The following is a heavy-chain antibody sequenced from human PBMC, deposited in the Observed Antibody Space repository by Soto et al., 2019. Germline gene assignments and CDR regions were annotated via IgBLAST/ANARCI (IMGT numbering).Heavy chain of an antibody. V-gene: IGHV1-2*02. J-gene: IGHJ4*02. D-gene: IGHD3-22*01. CDR3: ARDKYYDSTGTFDF. Sequence: AAVKVSCKASGYTFTGYYLHWVRQAPGHGLEWMGWISPDSGGTNYAQKFQGRVTMTRDRSISTAYMELRWLTSDDTAVYYCARDKYYDSTGTFDFWGQGTLVTVSS. CDR1: GYTFTGYY. CDR2: ISPDSGGT.